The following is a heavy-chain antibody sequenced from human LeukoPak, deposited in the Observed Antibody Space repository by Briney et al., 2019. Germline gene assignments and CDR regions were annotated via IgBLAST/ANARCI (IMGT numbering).Heavy chain of an antibody. J-gene: IGHJ6*04. V-gene: IGHV4-59*01. Sequence: SETLSLTCTVSGGSISSYYWSWIRQPPGKGLEWIGYIYYSGSTNYNPSLKSRVTISVDTSKNQFSLKLSSVTAADTAVYYCARWARFGESNHYYYYGMDVWGKGTTVTVSS. D-gene: IGHD3-16*01. CDR3: ARWARFGESNHYYYYGMDV. CDR2: IYYSGST. CDR1: GGSISSYY.